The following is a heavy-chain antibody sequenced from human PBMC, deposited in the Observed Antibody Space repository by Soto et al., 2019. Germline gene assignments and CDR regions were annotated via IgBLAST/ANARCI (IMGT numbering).Heavy chain of an antibody. CDR1: GYTFTSHA. J-gene: IGHJ4*02. D-gene: IGHD6-19*01. V-gene: IGHV1-18*01. Sequence: QVQLVQSGAEVKKPGASVQVSCKTSGYTFTSHAISWVRQVPGQGLEWRGWISDYNRDTNYAQNLQGRFTVTIDTSRRTIYMEPSSLRPDDRASYYCARAGGSSGWDYPEDYWGQGTLVTVSS. CDR3: ARAGGSSGWDYPEDY. CDR2: ISDYNRDT.